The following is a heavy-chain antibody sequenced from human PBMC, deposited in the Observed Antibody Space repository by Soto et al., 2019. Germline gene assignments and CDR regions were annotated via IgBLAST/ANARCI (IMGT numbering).Heavy chain of an antibody. CDR3: ARDWSGWYAYYYYGMDV. D-gene: IGHD6-19*01. Sequence: ASVKVSCKASGYTFTSYGICWVRQAPGQGLEWMGWISAYNGNTNYAQKLQGRVTMTTDTSTSTAYMELRSLRSDDTAVYYCARDWSGWYAYYYYGMDVWGQGTTVTVSS. V-gene: IGHV1-18*01. CDR2: ISAYNGNT. CDR1: GYTFTSYG. J-gene: IGHJ6*02.